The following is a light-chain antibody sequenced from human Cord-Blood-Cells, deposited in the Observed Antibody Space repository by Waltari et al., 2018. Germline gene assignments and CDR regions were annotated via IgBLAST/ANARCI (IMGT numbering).Light chain of an antibody. Sequence: QSALTQPASVSGSPGQSITISCTGTSSDVGGYNYVSWYQQHPGKAPKRMIYDVSTRPSGVSNRFSGSKSGNTASLTISGLQAEDEADYYCSSYTSSSNWVFGGGTKLTVL. J-gene: IGLJ3*02. V-gene: IGLV2-14*01. CDR2: DVS. CDR3: SSYTSSSNWV. CDR1: SSDVGGYNY.